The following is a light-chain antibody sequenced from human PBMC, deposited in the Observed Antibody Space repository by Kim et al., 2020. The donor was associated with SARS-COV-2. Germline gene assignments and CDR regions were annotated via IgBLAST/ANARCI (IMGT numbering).Light chain of an antibody. CDR1: QNIGTY. V-gene: IGKV1-39*01. CDR3: QQSYSTPLHT. Sequence: ASVGDRVTITCRANQNIGTYLNWYQHKAGKAPQLLIYAATSLRSGVPSRFSGSGSGTDFTLTISSLQPDDFATDYCQQSYSTPLHTFGQGTKLEI. CDR2: AAT. J-gene: IGKJ2*01.